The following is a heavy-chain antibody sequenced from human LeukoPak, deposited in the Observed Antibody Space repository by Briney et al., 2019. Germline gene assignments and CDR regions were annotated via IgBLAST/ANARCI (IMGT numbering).Heavy chain of an antibody. CDR2: ISSGGSTI. V-gene: IGHV3-48*03. CDR1: GFTFSSYE. Sequence: GGSLRLSCAASGFTFSSYEMHWVRQVPGKGLEWVSYISSGGSTIYCADSVKGRFTISRDNAKNSLYLQMNSLRAEDTAVYYCARDTDYGGPFDYWGQGTLVTVSS. CDR3: ARDTDYGGPFDY. J-gene: IGHJ4*02. D-gene: IGHD4-23*01.